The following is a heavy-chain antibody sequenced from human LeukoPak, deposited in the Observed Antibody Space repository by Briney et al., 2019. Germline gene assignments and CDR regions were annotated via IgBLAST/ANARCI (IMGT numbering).Heavy chain of an antibody. CDR3: ARNRIAAAGGFDP. J-gene: IGHJ5*02. V-gene: IGHV3-66*02. D-gene: IGHD6-13*01. CDR2: IYSGGST. CDR1: GFTFSSYA. Sequence: GGSLRLSCAASGFTFSSYAMHWVRQAPGKGLEWVSVIYSGGSTYYADSVKGRFTISRDNSKNTLYLQMNSLRAEDTAVYYCARNRIAAAGGFDPWGQGTLVTVSS.